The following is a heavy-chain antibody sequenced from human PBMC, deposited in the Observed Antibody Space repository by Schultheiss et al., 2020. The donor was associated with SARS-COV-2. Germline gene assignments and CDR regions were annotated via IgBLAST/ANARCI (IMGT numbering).Heavy chain of an antibody. CDR2: INPSGGST. CDR1: GYTFTSYY. V-gene: IGHV1-46*03. Sequence: GGSLRLSCKASGYTFTSYYMHWVRQAPGQGLEWMGIINPSGGSTSYAQKFQGRVTMTRDTSTSTVYMELSSLRSEDTAVYYCARGGRRFLEWLQPSDAFDIWGQGTMVTVSS. J-gene: IGHJ3*02. CDR3: ARGGRRFLEWLQPSDAFDI. D-gene: IGHD3-3*01.